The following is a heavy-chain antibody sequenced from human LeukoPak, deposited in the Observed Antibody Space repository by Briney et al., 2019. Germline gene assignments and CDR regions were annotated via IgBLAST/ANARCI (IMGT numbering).Heavy chain of an antibody. Sequence: ASVKVSCKASGYTFTSYYMHWVRQAPGQGLEWMGIINPSGGSTSYAQKFQGRVTMTRDTSTSTVYMELRSLRSDDTAVYYCARVMYSSSWLGDYYYGMDVWGQGTTVTVSS. CDR3: ARVMYSSSWLGDYYYGMDV. J-gene: IGHJ6*02. CDR2: INPSGGST. V-gene: IGHV1-46*01. CDR1: GYTFTSYY. D-gene: IGHD6-13*01.